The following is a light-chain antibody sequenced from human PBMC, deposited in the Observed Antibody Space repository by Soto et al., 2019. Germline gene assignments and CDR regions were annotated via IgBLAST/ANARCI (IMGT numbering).Light chain of an antibody. V-gene: IGKV1-17*01. CDR2: AAS. CDR3: LQHYNSPYP. CDR1: QIITNY. J-gene: IGKJ3*01. Sequence: DIHMTHSPASLSASLGDIVTITFRTSQIITNYLNWYQQKPGKAPKRLIYAASSLQSGVPSRFSGSGSGTEFTLTISSLQPEDFATYFCLQHYNSPYPFGPGTKVDIK.